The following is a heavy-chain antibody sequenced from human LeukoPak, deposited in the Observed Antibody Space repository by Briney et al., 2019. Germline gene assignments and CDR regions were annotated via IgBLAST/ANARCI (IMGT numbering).Heavy chain of an antibody. J-gene: IGHJ5*02. V-gene: IGHV3-48*03. CDR1: GFTFSSSE. CDR3: ARRRDWFDP. CDR2: IGSSGNAI. Sequence: GGSLRLSCAASGFTFSSSEMNWVRQAPGKGLEWVSYIGSSGNAIYYADSVRGRFTISRDNAKNSLYLQMNSLRVEDTAVYYCARRRDWFDPWGQETLVTVSS.